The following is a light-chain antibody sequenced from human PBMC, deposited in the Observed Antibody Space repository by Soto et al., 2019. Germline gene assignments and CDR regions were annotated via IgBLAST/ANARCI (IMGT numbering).Light chain of an antibody. CDR2: DHA. J-gene: IGLJ1*01. CDR3: QSFDSSLTGAYV. CDR1: TSNIGAGFD. V-gene: IGLV1-40*01. Sequence: QSVLTQPPSVSGAPGQTVTISCTGTTSNIGAGFDVHWYQQFPGTAPKLLIFDHANRPSGVPDRFSGSKSGTSASLAITGLQAEDEADYFCQSFDSSLTGAYVFGTGTKLTVL.